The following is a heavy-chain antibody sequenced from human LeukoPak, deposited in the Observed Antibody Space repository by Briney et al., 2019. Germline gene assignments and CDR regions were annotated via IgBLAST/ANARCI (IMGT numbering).Heavy chain of an antibody. D-gene: IGHD2-15*01. Sequence: ASVKVSFKASGYTFTGYYLHWVRQAPGQGLEWMGWINPNSGGTKIAQNFQGRVTMTRDTSINTAYMELTRLTSDDTAVYFCARADCSGGRCHIYSHYWGQGALVTVSS. CDR1: GYTFTGYY. CDR3: ARADCSGGRCHIYSHY. CDR2: INPNSGGT. J-gene: IGHJ4*02. V-gene: IGHV1-2*02.